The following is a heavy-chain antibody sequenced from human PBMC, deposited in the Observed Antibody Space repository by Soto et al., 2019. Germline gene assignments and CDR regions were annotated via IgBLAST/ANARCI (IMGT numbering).Heavy chain of an antibody. V-gene: IGHV1-69*05. CDR2: IIPIFGTA. CDR3: ARAFGNWSTFDI. J-gene: IGHJ3*02. CDR1: GGTFSSYA. Sequence: GASVKVSCKASGGTFSSYAISWVRQAPGQGLEWMGGIIPIFGTANYAQKFQGRLTMTRDTSISTAYMELTRLTSDDTAVYYCARAFGNWSTFDIWGQGTMVTV. D-gene: IGHD1-1*01.